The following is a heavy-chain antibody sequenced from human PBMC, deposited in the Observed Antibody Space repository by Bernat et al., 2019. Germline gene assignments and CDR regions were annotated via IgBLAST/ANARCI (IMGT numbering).Heavy chain of an antibody. Sequence: EFQLMESGGGLVQPGGSLRLSCAASGFTFSSYWMSWVRQAPGKGLEWVANIKQDGSEKYYVDSAKGRFTISRDNAKNSLYLQMNSLRAEDTAVYYCVGRRGDVGGALDVWGQGTMVTVSS. CDR1: GFTFSSYW. CDR3: VGRRGDVGGALDV. J-gene: IGHJ3*01. V-gene: IGHV3-7*03. CDR2: IKQDGSEK. D-gene: IGHD3-16*01.